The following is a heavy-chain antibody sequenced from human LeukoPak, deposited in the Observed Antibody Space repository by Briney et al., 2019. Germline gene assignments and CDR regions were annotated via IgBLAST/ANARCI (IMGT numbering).Heavy chain of an antibody. Sequence: PGGSLRLSCAASGFTFSAYWMTWVRQAPGKGLAWVANIIEGGDLKYYVDSVKSRFTISRDNTKNSLYLQMKSLRADDTAEYYCARVGKNGWDFDHWGQGTLVTVSS. CDR2: IIEGGDLK. D-gene: IGHD6-19*01. CDR3: ARVGKNGWDFDH. V-gene: IGHV3-7*01. J-gene: IGHJ4*02. CDR1: GFTFSAYW.